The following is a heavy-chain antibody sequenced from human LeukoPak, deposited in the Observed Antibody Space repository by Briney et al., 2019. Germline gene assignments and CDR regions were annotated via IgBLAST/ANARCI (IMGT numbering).Heavy chain of an antibody. CDR1: GFTFSSYA. V-gene: IGHV3-30-3*01. CDR2: ISYDGSNK. CDR3: ASHAGAFGP. D-gene: IGHD3-10*01. Sequence: GGSLRLSCAASGFTFSSYAMHWVRQAPGKGLEWVAVISYDGSNKYYADSVKGRFTISRDNSKNTLYLQMNSLRAEDTAVYYCASHAGAFGPWGQGTLVTVSS. J-gene: IGHJ5*02.